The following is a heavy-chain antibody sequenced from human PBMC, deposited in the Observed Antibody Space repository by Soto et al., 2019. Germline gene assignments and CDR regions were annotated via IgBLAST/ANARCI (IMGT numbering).Heavy chain of an antibody. D-gene: IGHD6-13*01. CDR3: ARLRIAAAGTGPDY. J-gene: IGHJ4*02. V-gene: IGHV4-39*01. CDR2: IYYSGST. CDR1: GGSISSSSYY. Sequence: QLQLQESGPGLVKPSETLSLTCTVSGGSISSSSYYWGWIRQPPGKGLEWIGSIYYSGSTYYNPSPKSRVTISVDTSKNQFSLKLSSVTAADTAVYYCARLRIAAAGTGPDYWGQGTLVTVSS.